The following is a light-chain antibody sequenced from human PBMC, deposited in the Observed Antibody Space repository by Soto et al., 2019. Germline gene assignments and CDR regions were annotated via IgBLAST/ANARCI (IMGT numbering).Light chain of an antibody. CDR1: QGISSA. CDR2: DVF. J-gene: IGKJ5*01. V-gene: IGKV1-13*02. CDR3: QQLETYPLT. Sequence: AIQVTQSPSSLSASVGDTVTITCRASQGISSAFAWYQQKPGKVPRLLIYDVFNLQSGVPSRFSGRGSGKEFTLTISRLQPEDFATYYCQQLETYPLTFGQGTRLEVK.